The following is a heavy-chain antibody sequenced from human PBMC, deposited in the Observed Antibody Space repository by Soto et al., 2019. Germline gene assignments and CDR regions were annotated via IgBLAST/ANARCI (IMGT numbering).Heavy chain of an antibody. V-gene: IGHV3-30-3*01. D-gene: IGHD3-16*01. CDR1: GFTFSSYA. CDR2: ISYDGSNK. J-gene: IGHJ6*02. Sequence: QVQLVESGGGVVQPGRSLRLSCAASGFTFSSYAMHWVRQAPGKGLEWVAVISYDGSNKYYADSVKGRFTISRDNSKNTLYLQMNSLRAEDTAVYYCARDVWEAEREANYYYYGMDVWGQGTTVTVSS. CDR3: ARDVWEAEREANYYYYGMDV.